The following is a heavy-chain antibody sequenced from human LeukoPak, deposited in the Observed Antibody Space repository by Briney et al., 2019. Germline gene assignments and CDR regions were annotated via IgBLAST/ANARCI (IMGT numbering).Heavy chain of an antibody. D-gene: IGHD3-9*01. J-gene: IGHJ6*03. CDR3: ARAGHLSDILTGPYYYYYYMDV. V-gene: IGHV3-21*01. CDR2: ISSSSSYI. Sequence: PGGSLRLSCAASGFTFSSYSMNWVRQAPGKGLEWVASISSSSSYIYYADSVKGRFTISRDNAKNSLYLQMNSLRAEDTAVYYCARAGHLSDILTGPYYYYYYMDVWGKGTTVTVSS. CDR1: GFTFSSYS.